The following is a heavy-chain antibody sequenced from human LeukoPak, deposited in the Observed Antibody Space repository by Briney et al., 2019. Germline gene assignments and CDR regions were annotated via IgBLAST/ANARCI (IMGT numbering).Heavy chain of an antibody. CDR1: RYTFTSYY. J-gene: IGHJ4*02. D-gene: IGHD6-19*01. Sequence: ASVKVSCKASRYTFTSYYLHGVRQPPGHGLEGMGIINPSGGSTSYAQTFQRRVTMTRDTSTSTVDMELSSLRSEDTAVYYCASAIGSGWSQSFGYWGEGTLVTVSS. V-gene: IGHV1-46*01. CDR2: INPSGGST. CDR3: ASAIGSGWSQSFGY.